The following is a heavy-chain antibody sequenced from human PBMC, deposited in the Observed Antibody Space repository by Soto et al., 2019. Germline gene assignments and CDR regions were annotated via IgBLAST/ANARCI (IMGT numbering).Heavy chain of an antibody. CDR1: GGSISSYY. CDR3: AREDIFTTWFDP. D-gene: IGHD2-15*01. V-gene: IGHV4-59*01. CDR2: IYYSGST. J-gene: IGHJ5*02. Sequence: SETLSLTCTVSGGSISSYYWSWIRQPPGKGLEWIGYIYYSGSTNYNPSLKSRVTISVDTSKNQFSLKLSSVTAADTAVYYCAREDIFTTWFDPWGQGTLVTVSS.